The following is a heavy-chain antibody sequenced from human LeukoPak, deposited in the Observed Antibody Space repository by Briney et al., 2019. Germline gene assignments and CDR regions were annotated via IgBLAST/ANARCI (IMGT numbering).Heavy chain of an antibody. V-gene: IGHV4-39*01. CDR1: GGSISSSSYY. D-gene: IGHD3-3*01. CDR2: IYSSGST. J-gene: IGHJ4*02. Sequence: SETLSLTCTVSGGSISSSSYYWGWIRQPPGKGLEWIGSIYSSGSTYYNPSLKSRVTISVDTSTNQFSLKLISVTAADTALYYCARHGIMIFGVIIPHFDYWGQGTLVTVSS. CDR3: ARHGIMIFGVIIPHFDY.